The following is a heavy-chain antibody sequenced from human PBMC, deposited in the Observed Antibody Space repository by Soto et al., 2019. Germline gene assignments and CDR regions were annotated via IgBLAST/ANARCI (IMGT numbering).Heavy chain of an antibody. Sequence: QVQLVQSGAEVKKPGSSVKVSCKASGGTFSSYAISWVRQAPGQGLEWMGGIIPIFGTANNAQKFQGRVTITADESTSPAYMELSSLRSEDTAQYYCARSPSYDFWSGYYTAYYYYYGMDVW. CDR2: IIPIFGTA. D-gene: IGHD3-3*01. CDR3: ARSPSYDFWSGYYTAYYYYYGMDV. J-gene: IGHJ6*01. V-gene: IGHV1-69*01. CDR1: GGTFSSYA.